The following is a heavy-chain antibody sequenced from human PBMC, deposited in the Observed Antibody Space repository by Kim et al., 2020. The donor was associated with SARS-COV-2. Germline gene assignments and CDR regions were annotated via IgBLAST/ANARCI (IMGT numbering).Heavy chain of an antibody. D-gene: IGHD6-19*01. CDR2: INYSGST. Sequence: SETLSLTCAVYGGSFSGYYWTWIRQPPGKGPEWVGEINYSGSTNYNPSLKSRVTISVDTSKNQFSLKLSSVTAADTAVYYCARGKGDVQWLALDTGGRYFQHWGQGSLVTVSS. J-gene: IGHJ1*01. CDR3: ARGKGDVQWLALDTGGRYFQH. CDR1: GGSFSGYY. V-gene: IGHV4-34*01.